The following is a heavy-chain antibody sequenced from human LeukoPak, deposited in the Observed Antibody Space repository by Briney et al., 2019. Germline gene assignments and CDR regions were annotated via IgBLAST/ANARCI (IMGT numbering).Heavy chain of an antibody. J-gene: IGHJ4*02. CDR2: ISGSGGST. Sequence: GGSLRLACAASGFTFSSYAMSWVRQAPGKGLEWVSAISGSGGSTYYADSVKGRFTISRDNSKNTLYLQMNSLRAEDTAVYYCAKDEGYSYSGSGPDYWGQGTLVTVSS. D-gene: IGHD5-18*01. CDR1: GFTFSSYA. CDR3: AKDEGYSYSGSGPDY. V-gene: IGHV3-23*01.